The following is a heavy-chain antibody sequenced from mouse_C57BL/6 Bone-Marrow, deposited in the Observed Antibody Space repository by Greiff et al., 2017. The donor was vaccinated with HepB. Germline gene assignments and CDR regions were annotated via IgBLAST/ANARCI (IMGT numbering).Heavy chain of an antibody. J-gene: IGHJ2*01. CDR2: INPGSGGT. V-gene: IGHV1-54*01. CDR3: ARKGYDYELDY. D-gene: IGHD2-4*01. CDR1: GYAFTNYL. Sequence: QVQLQQSGAELVRPGTSVKVSCKASGYAFTNYLIEWVKQRPGQGLEWIGVINPGSGGTNYNEKFKGKATLTADKSSSTAYMQLSSLTSEASAVYFCARKGYDYELDYWGQGTTLTVSS.